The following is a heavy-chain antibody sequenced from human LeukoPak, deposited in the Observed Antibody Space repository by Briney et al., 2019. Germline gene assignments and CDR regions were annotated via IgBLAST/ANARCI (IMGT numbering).Heavy chain of an antibody. CDR2: ISSSSSYI. D-gene: IGHD3-22*01. V-gene: IGHV3-21*01. J-gene: IGHJ4*02. CDR3: ARDLDSSGYNVNDY. CDR1: GFNFSSYW. Sequence: GGSLRLSCAASGFNFSSYWMHWVRQAPGKGLEWVSSISSSSSYIYYPDSVKGRFTISRDNAKNSLYLRMNSLRAEDTAVYYCARDLDSSGYNVNDYWGQGTLVTVSS.